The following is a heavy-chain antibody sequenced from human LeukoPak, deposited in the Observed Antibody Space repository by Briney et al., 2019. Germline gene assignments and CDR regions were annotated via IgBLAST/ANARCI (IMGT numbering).Heavy chain of an antibody. CDR2: IYTSGST. V-gene: IGHV4-61*02. CDR1: GGSISSGSYY. J-gene: IGHJ5*02. D-gene: IGHD2-8*02. CDR3: ARDRYWGWFDP. Sequence: SSETLSLTCTVSGGSISSGSYYWSWIRQPAGKGLEWIGRIYTSGSTNYNPSLKSRVTISVDTSKNQFSLKLSSVTAADTAVYYCARDRYWGWFDPWGQGTLVTVSS.